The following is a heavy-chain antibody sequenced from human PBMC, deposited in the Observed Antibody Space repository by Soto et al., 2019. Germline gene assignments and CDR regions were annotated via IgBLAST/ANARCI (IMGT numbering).Heavy chain of an antibody. CDR1: GYTFTSYA. CDR2: INAGNGNT. CDR3: ARVDENGDYVYF. Sequence: GASVKVSCKASGYTFTSYAMHWVRQAPGQRLEWMGWINAGNGNTKYSQKFQGRVTITRDTSTSTAYMELSSLRSEDTAVYYCARVDENGDYVYFWGQGTLVTVSS. V-gene: IGHV1-3*01. D-gene: IGHD4-17*01. J-gene: IGHJ4*02.